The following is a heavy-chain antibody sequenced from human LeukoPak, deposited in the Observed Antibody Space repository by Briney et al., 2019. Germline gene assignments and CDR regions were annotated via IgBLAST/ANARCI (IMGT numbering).Heavy chain of an antibody. D-gene: IGHD3-10*01. J-gene: IGHJ4*02. Sequence: ASVKVSCKASGYTFTSYGISWVRQAPGQGLEWMAWISAYNGNTNYAQKLQGRVTMTTDTSTSTAYMELRSLRSEDTAVYYCVVYYGSGSYYTYSFDYWGQGTLVTVSS. CDR2: ISAYNGNT. CDR3: VVYYGSGSYYTYSFDY. CDR1: GYTFTSYG. V-gene: IGHV1-18*01.